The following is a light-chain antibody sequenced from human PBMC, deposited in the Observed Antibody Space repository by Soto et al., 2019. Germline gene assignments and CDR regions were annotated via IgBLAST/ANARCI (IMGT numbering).Light chain of an antibody. J-gene: IGKJ4*01. V-gene: IGKV3-15*01. CDR3: QHYNNWPLT. CDR1: QSVSSN. CDR2: GAS. Sequence: EIVMTQSPATLSVSPGERATLSCRASQSVSSNLAWYQQKPGQAPRLLIYGASTRATGIPARFSGSGSGTEFTITISRLQSEDFAVYYCQHYNNWPLTFGGGTKVEIK.